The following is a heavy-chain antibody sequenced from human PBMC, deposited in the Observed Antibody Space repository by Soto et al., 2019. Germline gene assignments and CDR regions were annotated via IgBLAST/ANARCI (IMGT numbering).Heavy chain of an antibody. CDR3: ASYDSSGRFDY. Sequence: SETLSLTCTVSGGSISSYYWSWIRQPPGKGLEWIGYIYYSGSANYNPSFLSRVIISVDTSKNQFSLKLSSVTAADTAVYYCASYDSSGRFDYWGQGTLVTVS. J-gene: IGHJ4*02. CDR2: IYYSGSA. CDR1: GGSISSYY. V-gene: IGHV4-59*01. D-gene: IGHD3-22*01.